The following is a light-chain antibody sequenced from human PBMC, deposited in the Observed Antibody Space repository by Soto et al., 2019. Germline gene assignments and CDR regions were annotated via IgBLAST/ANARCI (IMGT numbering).Light chain of an antibody. CDR2: GAS. Sequence: DIQLTQSPSFLSASVGDRVTITCRASQGIRSYLAWYQQRPGKAPELLIYGASTLRPGGASRFSGSGSGTEFPLTISSLQPEDFATYFCQQLNTFPPSFTFGPGTKVDIK. CDR1: QGIRSY. CDR3: QQLNTFPPSFT. V-gene: IGKV1-9*01. J-gene: IGKJ3*01.